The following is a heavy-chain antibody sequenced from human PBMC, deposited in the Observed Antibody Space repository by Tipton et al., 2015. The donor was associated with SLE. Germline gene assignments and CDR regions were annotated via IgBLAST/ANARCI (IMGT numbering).Heavy chain of an antibody. Sequence: QLVQSGAELKKPGASVKVSCKASGYTFPNYVLNWVRQAPGQGLEWMGWISAHNGNTDYAQKLRGRVTVTTDTSTNTAYLELRSLTSDDTALYYCASDVPASGSHLLDSWGQGTLVTVSS. CDR2: ISAHNGNT. CDR1: GYTFPNYV. V-gene: IGHV1-18*01. D-gene: IGHD6-13*01. J-gene: IGHJ4*02. CDR3: ASDVPASGSHLLDS.